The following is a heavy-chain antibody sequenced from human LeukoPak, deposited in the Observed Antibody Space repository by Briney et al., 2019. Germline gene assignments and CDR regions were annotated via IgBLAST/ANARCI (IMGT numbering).Heavy chain of an antibody. V-gene: IGHV3-33*01. D-gene: IGHD3-10*01. CDR2: IWHDGGHK. CDR1: GFSFNTYA. J-gene: IGHJ4*02. Sequence: GVTLRFNCSASGFSFNTYAMHWLRQAPGQGLEWVALIWHDGGHKFYSNSVRGQFTISRDNSKNTVYLQMNNLRPEDTAVYSCGREIFGSGSYPGFWGQGILVT. CDR3: GREIFGSGSYPGF.